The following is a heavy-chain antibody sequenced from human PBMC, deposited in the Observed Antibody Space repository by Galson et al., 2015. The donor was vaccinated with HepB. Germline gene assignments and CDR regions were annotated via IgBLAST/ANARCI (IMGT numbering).Heavy chain of an antibody. CDR1: CGSISNGGYY. CDR3: ASGTQKIRLLFRGVFDI. V-gene: IGHV4-31*03. CDR2: IYYSTNT. J-gene: IGHJ3*02. Sequence: TLSLSCTFSCGSISNGGYYCRWIRQHPGKGLESIGYIYYSTNTYYIPSLRSRLTIAVNTTKNQFSLKMSSVTVADAAVYYCASGTQKIRLLFRGVFDIWGQGTMVTASS. D-gene: IGHD3-10*01.